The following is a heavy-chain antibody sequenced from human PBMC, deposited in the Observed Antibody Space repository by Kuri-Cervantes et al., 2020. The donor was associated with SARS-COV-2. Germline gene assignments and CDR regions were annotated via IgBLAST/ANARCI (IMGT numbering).Heavy chain of an antibody. Sequence: SETLSLTCTVSGGSISSSSYYWGRIRQPPGKGLEWIGSIYYSGSNYYNPSLKSRVTISVDTSKNQFSLKLSSVTAADTAVYYCARQMVSSITIFGVVITRNWFDPGGQGTLVTVSS. J-gene: IGHJ5*02. CDR1: GGSISSSSYY. V-gene: IGHV4-39*01. D-gene: IGHD3-3*01. CDR3: ARQMVSSITIFGVVITRNWFDP. CDR2: IYYSGSN.